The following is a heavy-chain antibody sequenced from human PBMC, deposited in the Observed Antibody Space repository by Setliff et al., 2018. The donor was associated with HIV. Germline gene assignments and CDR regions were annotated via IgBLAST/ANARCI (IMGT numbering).Heavy chain of an antibody. Sequence: LRLSCAASGFTFSNYAMSWVRQAPGEGLEWVSAILSTGERTFYADSVKGRFTISRDNARDTVFLEMTSLRAADTAVYYCAKAMGHLPYFFD. J-gene: IGHJ4*01. CDR2: ILSTGERT. V-gene: IGHV3-23*01. CDR1: GFTFSNYA. CDR3: AKAMGHLPYFFD.